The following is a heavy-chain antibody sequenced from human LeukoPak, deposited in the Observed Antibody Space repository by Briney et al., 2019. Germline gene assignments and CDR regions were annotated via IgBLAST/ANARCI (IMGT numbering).Heavy chain of an antibody. D-gene: IGHD3-22*01. V-gene: IGHV4-59*01. CDR2: IYYSGST. CDR1: GGSISSYY. J-gene: IGHJ5*02. CDR3: AKLGARYYYDSSGYFFDP. Sequence: SETLSLICTVPGGSISSYYWSWIRQPPGKGLEWIGRIYYSGSTNYNPSLKSRVTISVDTSKNQFSLKLSSVTAADTAVYYCAKLGARYYYDSSGYFFDPWGQGTLVTVSS.